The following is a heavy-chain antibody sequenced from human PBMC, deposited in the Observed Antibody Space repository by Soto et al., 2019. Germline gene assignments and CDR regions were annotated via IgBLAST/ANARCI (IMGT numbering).Heavy chain of an antibody. Sequence: PSETLSLTCAVYGGSFSGYYWSWIRQPPGKGLEWIGEINHSGSTNYNPSLKSRVTISVDTPKNQFSLKLSSVTAADTAVYYCARDGYNRQGLDYWGQGTLVTVSS. V-gene: IGHV4-34*01. CDR1: GGSFSGYY. CDR2: INHSGST. D-gene: IGHD5-12*01. CDR3: ARDGYNRQGLDY. J-gene: IGHJ4*02.